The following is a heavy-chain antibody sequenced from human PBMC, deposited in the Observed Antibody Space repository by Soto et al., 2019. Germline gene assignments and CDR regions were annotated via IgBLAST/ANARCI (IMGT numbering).Heavy chain of an antibody. Sequence: PSETLSLTCTVSGGSISSSSYYWCWIRQPPGKGLEWIGSIYYSGSTYYNPSLKSRVTISVDTSKNQFSLKLSSVTAADTAVYYCARQSMVRGVNWGQGTLVTVSS. CDR3: ARQSMVRGVN. D-gene: IGHD3-10*01. J-gene: IGHJ4*02. CDR1: GGSISSSSYY. CDR2: IYYSGST. V-gene: IGHV4-39*01.